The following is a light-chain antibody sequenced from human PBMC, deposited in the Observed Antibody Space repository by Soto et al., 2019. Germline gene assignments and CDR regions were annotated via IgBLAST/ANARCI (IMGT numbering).Light chain of an antibody. CDR2: GAS. V-gene: IGKV3-20*01. CDR1: QSVSSNY. Sequence: EIVLTQSPGTLSLSPGERATLSCTASQSVSSNYLAWYQQKPGQAPRLLIYGASSRATGIPDWFSGSGSGTDFTLTISRLEPEDIAVYYCQQYGGSPRTFGQGTKVEIK. J-gene: IGKJ1*01. CDR3: QQYGGSPRT.